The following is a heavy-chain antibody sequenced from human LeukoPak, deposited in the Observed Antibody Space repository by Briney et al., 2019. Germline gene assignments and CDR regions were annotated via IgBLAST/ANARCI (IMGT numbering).Heavy chain of an antibody. J-gene: IGHJ4*02. CDR1: GSSISSYY. CDR3: ARASDGSGSYYFGY. V-gene: IGHV4-59*08. Sequence: SETLSLTCTVSGSSISSYYWSWIRQPPGKGLEWIGYIYYSGSTNYNPSLKSRVTISVDTSKNQFSLKLSSVTAADTAVYYCARASDGSGSYYFGYWGQGTLVTVSS. CDR2: IYYSGST. D-gene: IGHD3-10*01.